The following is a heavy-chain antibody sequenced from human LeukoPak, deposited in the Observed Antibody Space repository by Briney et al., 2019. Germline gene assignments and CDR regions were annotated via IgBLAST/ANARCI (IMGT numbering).Heavy chain of an antibody. CDR3: ARSGYSYGFHFDY. J-gene: IGHJ4*02. Sequence: VASVRVSCKASGYTFTGYYMHWVRQAPGQGLEWMGWINPNSGGTNYAQKLQGRVTMTTDTSTSTAYMELRSLRSDDTAVYYCARSGYSYGFHFDYWGQGTLVTVSS. CDR2: INPNSGGT. V-gene: IGHV1-2*02. D-gene: IGHD5-18*01. CDR1: GYTFTGYY.